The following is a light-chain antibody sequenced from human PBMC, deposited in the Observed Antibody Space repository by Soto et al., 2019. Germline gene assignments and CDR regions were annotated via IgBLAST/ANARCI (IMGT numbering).Light chain of an antibody. CDR3: QQRRSWPPTIT. J-gene: IGKJ5*01. CDR2: GAS. CDR1: QSVSSK. Sequence: EIVITQSPATLSLSPGEGATLSCRASQSVSSKLAWYQQKPGQAPRLLIYGASTRATGIPARFSGSGSGTDFTLTISSLEPEDFAVYYCQQRRSWPPTITFGQGTRLEIK. V-gene: IGKV3-11*01.